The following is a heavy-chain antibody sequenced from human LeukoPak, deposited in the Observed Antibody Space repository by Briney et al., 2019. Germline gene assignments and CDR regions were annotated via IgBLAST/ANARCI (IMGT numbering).Heavy chain of an antibody. V-gene: IGHV3-23*01. CDR2: ISGSGGTT. Sequence: HAGGSLRLSCAASGLTFSIYAMSWVRQAPGKGLEGVSAISGSGGTTYYADSVKGRFTISRDNSKNTLYLQMNSLRAEDTAVYYCAKAARGYALGLYYGMDVWGQGTTVTVSS. CDR1: GLTFSIYA. J-gene: IGHJ6*02. CDR3: AKAARGYALGLYYGMDV. D-gene: IGHD5-12*01.